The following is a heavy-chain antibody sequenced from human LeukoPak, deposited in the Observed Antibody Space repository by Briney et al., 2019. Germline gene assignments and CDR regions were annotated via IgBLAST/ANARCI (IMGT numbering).Heavy chain of an antibody. Sequence: ASVKVSFKASGYTFTSYGISWVRQAPGQGLEWMGWISAYNGNTNYAQKLQGRVTMTTDTSTSTAYMELRSLRSDDTAVYYCARVAVGYCSSTSCYGDFDYWGQGTLVTVSS. CDR1: GYTFTSYG. CDR2: ISAYNGNT. J-gene: IGHJ4*02. V-gene: IGHV1-18*01. D-gene: IGHD2-2*03. CDR3: ARVAVGYCSSTSCYGDFDY.